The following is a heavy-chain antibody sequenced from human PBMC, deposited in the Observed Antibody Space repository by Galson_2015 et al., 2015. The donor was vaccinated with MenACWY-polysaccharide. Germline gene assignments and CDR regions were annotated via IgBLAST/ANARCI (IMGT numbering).Heavy chain of an antibody. Sequence: SVKVSCKASGGTFSSYAISWVRQAPGQGLEWMGGIIPIFGTANYAQKFQGRVTITADESTSTAYMELSSLRSEDTAVYYCARARGPFGDSESFYYYYYGMDVWGQGTTVTVSS. J-gene: IGHJ6*02. V-gene: IGHV1-69*13. D-gene: IGHD3-10*01. CDR1: GGTFSSYA. CDR2: IIPIFGTA. CDR3: ARARGPFGDSESFYYYYYGMDV.